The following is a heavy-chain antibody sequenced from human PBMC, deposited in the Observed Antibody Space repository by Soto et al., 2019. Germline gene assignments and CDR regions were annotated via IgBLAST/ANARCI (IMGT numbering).Heavy chain of an antibody. CDR1: GGSISSYY. CDR3: ARVGDSSSNYYYGMDV. CDR2: IYYSGTT. D-gene: IGHD6-13*01. Sequence: SETLSLTCTVSGGSISSYYWSWIRQPPGKGLEWIGYIYYSGTTYYSPSLKSRVTISVDTSKNKFSLRLSSVTAADTAVYYCARVGDSSSNYYYGMDVWGQGTTVTVSS. J-gene: IGHJ6*02. V-gene: IGHV4-59*12.